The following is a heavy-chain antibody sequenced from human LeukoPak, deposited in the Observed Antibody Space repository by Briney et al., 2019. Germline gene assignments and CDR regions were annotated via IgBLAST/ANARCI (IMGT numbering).Heavy chain of an antibody. CDR3: ARVGVYQYYFDY. CDR1: GFTFSTYT. CDR2: MSSSGVTT. V-gene: IGHV3-23*01. Sequence: GGSLRLSCAASGFTFSTYTMAWVRQAPGKGPEWVSAMSSSGVTTYYADSVKGRFTISRDNSKNTLYLQVNSLSPEDTAVYYCARVGVYQYYFDYWGQGTLVTLSS. D-gene: IGHD3-10*01. J-gene: IGHJ4*02.